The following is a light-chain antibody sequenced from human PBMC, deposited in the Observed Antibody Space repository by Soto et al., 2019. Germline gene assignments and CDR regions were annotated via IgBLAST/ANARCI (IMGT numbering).Light chain of an antibody. CDR1: QGISSA. CDR2: DVS. CDR3: QQSHSHPP. J-gene: IGKJ2*01. V-gene: IGKV1-13*02. Sequence: AIQLTQSPSSLSASVGDRVTITCRASQGISSALAGYQQKPGQAPKLLIYDVSSLEGGVPSRFSGSGSGTDFTLTISSLQPEDFATYYCQQSHSHPPFGQGTKLEIK.